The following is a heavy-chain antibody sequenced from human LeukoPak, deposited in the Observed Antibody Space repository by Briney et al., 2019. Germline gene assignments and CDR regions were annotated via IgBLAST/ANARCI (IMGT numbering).Heavy chain of an antibody. CDR1: GFIFSDYE. V-gene: IGHV3-48*03. CDR2: IYSSGGVI. Sequence: GGSLRLSCAASGFIFSDYEMNWVRQAPGRGLEWVSCIYSSGGVIKYPDSVMGRFTISRDNAKNSLHLQMNSLRAEDTAVYYCARDREYFQHWGQGTLVTVSS. J-gene: IGHJ1*01. CDR3: ARDREYFQH.